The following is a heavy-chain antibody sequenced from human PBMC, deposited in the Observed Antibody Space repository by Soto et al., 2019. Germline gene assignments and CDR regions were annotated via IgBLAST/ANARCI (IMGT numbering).Heavy chain of an antibody. D-gene: IGHD2-2*01. Sequence: QVPLVQSGAEVKKPGASVKVSCKASGYSFTDYYIHWVRQAPGQGLEWMGWINPNSGGTTYAQKFRAWITMTRDTSINTAYMELSRLTSDDTAVYYCARANAIRPYYYNMDVWGQGTTVTVSS. CDR1: GYSFTDYY. J-gene: IGHJ6*02. CDR2: INPNSGGT. V-gene: IGHV1-2*04. CDR3: ARANAIRPYYYNMDV.